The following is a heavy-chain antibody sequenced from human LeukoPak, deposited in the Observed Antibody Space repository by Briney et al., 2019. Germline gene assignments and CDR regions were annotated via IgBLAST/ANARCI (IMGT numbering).Heavy chain of an antibody. CDR2: IYYSGST. Sequence: PSETLSLTCTVSGGSISSDYWSWIRQPPGKGLEWIGYIYYSGSTNYNPSLKSRVTISLDRSKNQFSLKLTSVTAADTAVYYCARDDSSSSYWGQGTLGTVSS. CDR3: ARDDSSSSY. D-gene: IGHD6-6*01. J-gene: IGHJ4*02. CDR1: GGSISSDY. V-gene: IGHV4-59*01.